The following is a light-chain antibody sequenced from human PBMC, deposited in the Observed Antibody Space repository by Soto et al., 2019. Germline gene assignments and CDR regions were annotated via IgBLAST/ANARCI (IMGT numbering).Light chain of an antibody. CDR1: SSNIGSNT. Sequence: QPVLTQPPASSGTPGQRGTISCSGGSSNIGSNTVNWYQQLPGTAPKLLIYSNNQRPSGVPDRFSGSKSGTSASLAISGLQSEDEADYYCAAWDDSLNGLVFGTGTKVPVL. J-gene: IGLJ1*01. CDR2: SNN. V-gene: IGLV1-44*01. CDR3: AAWDDSLNGLV.